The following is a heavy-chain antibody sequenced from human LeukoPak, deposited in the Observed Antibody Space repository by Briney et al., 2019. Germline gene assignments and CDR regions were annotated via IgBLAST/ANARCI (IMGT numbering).Heavy chain of an antibody. CDR2: INHSGST. J-gene: IGHJ5*02. CDR1: GGSFSGYY. D-gene: IGHD3-10*01. CDR3: ARRTFTYYYGSGSYYGSNWFDP. V-gene: IGHV4-34*01. Sequence: SETLSLTCAVYGGSFSGYYWSWIRQPPGKGLEWIGEINHSGSTNYNPSLKSRVTISVDTSKNQFSLKLSSVTAADTAAYYCARRTFTYYYGSGSYYGSNWFDPWGQGTLVTVSS.